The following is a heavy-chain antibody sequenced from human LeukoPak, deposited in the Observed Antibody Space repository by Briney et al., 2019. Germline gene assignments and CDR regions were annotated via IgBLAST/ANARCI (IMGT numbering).Heavy chain of an antibody. V-gene: IGHV1-69*13. CDR3: ARVPYLHDFWSGYWFDP. Sequence: SVKVSCKASGGTFSSYAISWVRQAPGQGLEWMGGIIPIFGTANYAQKFQGRVTITADESTSTAYMELSSLRSEDTAVYYCARVPYLHDFWSGYWFDPWGQGTLVTVSS. CDR2: IIPIFGTA. J-gene: IGHJ5*02. D-gene: IGHD3-3*01. CDR1: GGTFSSYA.